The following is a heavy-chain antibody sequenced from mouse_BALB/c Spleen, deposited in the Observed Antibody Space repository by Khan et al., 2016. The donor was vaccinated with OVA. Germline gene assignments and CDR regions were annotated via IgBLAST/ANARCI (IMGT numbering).Heavy chain of an antibody. CDR3: TRFHGGY. V-gene: IGHV9-3-1*01. J-gene: IGHJ2*01. CDR1: GYTFTNYV. Sequence: QIQLVQSGPELKKPGETVKISCKASGYTFTNYVMNWVKQSPGKGLKWMGWINTYTGEPTYADDFMGRFAFSLDTSVSTASLQINSLKYEDTATYFCTRFHGGYWGQGTTLTVSS. CDR2: INTYTGEP.